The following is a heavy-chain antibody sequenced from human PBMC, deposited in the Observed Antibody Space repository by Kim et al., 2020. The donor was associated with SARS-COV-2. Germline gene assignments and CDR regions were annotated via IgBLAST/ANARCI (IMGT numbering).Heavy chain of an antibody. CDR1: GGSFSGYY. Sequence: SETLSLTCAVYGGSFSGYYWSWIRQPPGKGLEWIGEINHSGSTNYNPSLKSRVTISVDTSKNQFSLKLSSVTAADTAVYYCARDGIVATIGFDYWGQGTLVTVSS. J-gene: IGHJ4*02. CDR2: INHSGST. CDR3: ARDGIVATIGFDY. D-gene: IGHD5-12*01. V-gene: IGHV4-34*01.